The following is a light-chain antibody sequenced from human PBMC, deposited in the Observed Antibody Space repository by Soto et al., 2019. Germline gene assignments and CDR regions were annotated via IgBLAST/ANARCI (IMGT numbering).Light chain of an antibody. Sequence: QSALTQPRSVSGSPGQSVTISCTGTSSDVGGYNYVSWYQQHPDKAPKLMIYDVGKRPSGVPDRFSGSKSGNTASLTISGLQAEDEADYYCCSYAGNYTWVFGGGTKVTVL. J-gene: IGLJ2*01. CDR1: SSDVGGYNY. CDR2: DVG. V-gene: IGLV2-11*01. CDR3: CSYAGNYTWV.